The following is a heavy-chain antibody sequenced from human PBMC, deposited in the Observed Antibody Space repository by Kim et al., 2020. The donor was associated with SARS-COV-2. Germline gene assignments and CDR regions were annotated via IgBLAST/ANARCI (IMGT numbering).Heavy chain of an antibody. J-gene: IGHJ4*02. CDR1: GFTFSSYA. Sequence: GGSLRLSCAASGFTFSSYAMHWVRQAPGKGLEWVAVISYDGSNKYYADSVKGRFTISRDNSKNTLYLQMNSLRAEDTAVYYCARDVAAAGYYFDYWGQGTLVTVSS. V-gene: IGHV3-30-3*01. CDR2: ISYDGSNK. D-gene: IGHD6-13*01. CDR3: ARDVAAAGYYFDY.